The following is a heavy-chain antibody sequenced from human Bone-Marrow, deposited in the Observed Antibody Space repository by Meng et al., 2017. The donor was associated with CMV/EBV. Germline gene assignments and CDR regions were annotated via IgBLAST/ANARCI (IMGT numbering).Heavy chain of an antibody. CDR1: GFTFSSYS. CDR2: ISSSSSYI. D-gene: IGHD2-15*01. V-gene: IGHV3-21*01. CDR3: ARVVVSRAPYFDF. Sequence: GGSLRLSCAASGFTFSSYSMNWDRQAPGKGLEWVSSISSSSSYIYYADSVKGRFTISRDNAKNSLYLQMNSLRAEDTAVYYCARVVVSRAPYFDFWEQGTLVTVSS. J-gene: IGHJ4*02.